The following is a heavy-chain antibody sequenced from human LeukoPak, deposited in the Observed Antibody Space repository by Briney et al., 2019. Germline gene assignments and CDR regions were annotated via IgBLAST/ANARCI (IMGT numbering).Heavy chain of an antibody. CDR2: INPSGGST. CDR3: ARDWNDGTFDY. V-gene: IGHV1-46*01. Sequence: ASVKVPCKASGYTFTSYYMHWVRQAPGQGLEWMGIINPSGGSTSYAQKFQGRVTMTRDTSTSTVYMELSSLRSEDTAVYYCARDWNDGTFDYWGQGTLVTAST. D-gene: IGHD1-1*01. J-gene: IGHJ4*02. CDR1: GYTFTSYY.